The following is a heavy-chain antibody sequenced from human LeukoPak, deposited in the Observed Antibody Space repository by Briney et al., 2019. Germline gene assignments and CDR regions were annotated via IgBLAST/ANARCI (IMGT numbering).Heavy chain of an antibody. V-gene: IGHV5-51*01. D-gene: IGHD1-26*01. CDR3: ATYSGTYFDY. CDR1: GYGFASYW. J-gene: IGHJ4*02. CDR2: IWPGDSDI. Sequence: GESLEISFKCSGYGFASYWIGWVRHMPGKGLEWMGIIWPGDSDIRYSPSFQRQVTIFADKSISTAYLLWGSLKATDTPMYYCATYSGTYFDYWGQGTRVTVSS.